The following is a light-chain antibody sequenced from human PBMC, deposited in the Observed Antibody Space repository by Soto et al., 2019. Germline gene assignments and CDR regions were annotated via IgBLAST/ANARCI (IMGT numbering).Light chain of an antibody. J-gene: IGKJ3*01. CDR2: GAS. V-gene: IGKV1-27*01. Sequence: DIQMTQSPSSLSASVGDRVTITCRASQGIVTYLAWYQQKSGIPPKLLIYGASTLQSGVPSRFSGSGSGTDFTPTISNLQPEDVATYYCQKYYGAPFTFGPGTKVDI. CDR1: QGIVTY. CDR3: QKYYGAPFT.